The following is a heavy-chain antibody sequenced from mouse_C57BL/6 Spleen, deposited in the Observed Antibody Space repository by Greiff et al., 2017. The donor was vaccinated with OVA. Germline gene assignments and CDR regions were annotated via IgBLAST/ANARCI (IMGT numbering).Heavy chain of an antibody. D-gene: IGHD2-5*01. CDR3: ARGDSNYVLSYWYFDV. J-gene: IGHJ1*03. CDR2: INPYNGGT. Sequence: EVQLQQSGPVLVKPGASVKMSCKASGYTFTDYYMNWVKQSHGKSLEWIGVINPYNGGTSYNQKFKGKATLTVDKSSSTAYMELNSLTSEDSAVYYCARGDSNYVLSYWYFDVWGTGTTVTVSS. V-gene: IGHV1-19*01. CDR1: GYTFTDYY.